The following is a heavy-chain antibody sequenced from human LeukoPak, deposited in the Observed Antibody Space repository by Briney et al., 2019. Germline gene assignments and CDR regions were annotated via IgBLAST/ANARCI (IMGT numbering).Heavy chain of an antibody. J-gene: IGHJ3*02. V-gene: IGHV3-21*01. D-gene: IGHD3-9*01. CDR3: ARVRYFDWFPDAFDI. CDR1: GFTFSSYS. CDR2: ISSSSSYI. Sequence: GGSLRLSCAASGFTFSSYSMNWVRQAPGKGLEWVSSISSSSSYIYYADSVKGRFTISRDNAENSLYLQMNSLRAEDTAVYYCARVRYFDWFPDAFDIWGQGTMVTVSS.